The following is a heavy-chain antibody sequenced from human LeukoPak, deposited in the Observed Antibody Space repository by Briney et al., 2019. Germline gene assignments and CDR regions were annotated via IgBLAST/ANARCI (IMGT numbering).Heavy chain of an antibody. V-gene: IGHV3-23*01. CDR3: AHGGGVPAATMIYYFDY. CDR1: GFTFRSYA. D-gene: IGHD2-2*01. CDR2: ISGSGGST. Sequence: PGGSLRLSCAASGFTFRSYAMSWVRQAPGKGLEWVSAISGSGGSTYYADSVKGRFTISRDNSKNTLYLQMNSLRAEDTAVYYCAHGGGVPAATMIYYFDYWGQGTLVTVSS. J-gene: IGHJ4*02.